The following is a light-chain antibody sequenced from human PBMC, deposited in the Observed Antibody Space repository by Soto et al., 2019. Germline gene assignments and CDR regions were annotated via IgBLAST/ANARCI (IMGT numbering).Light chain of an antibody. CDR1: SSNIGRNT. CDR3: ATWDDSLDGSV. Sequence: QSALTQPPSASGTFGQRVTISCSGSSSNIGRNTVNWYQQLPGTAPKLLIYSNNQRPSGVPDRFSGSKSGTSTSLAISGLQSEDEADYYCATWDDSLDGSVFGGGTKLTVL. J-gene: IGLJ2*01. V-gene: IGLV1-44*01. CDR2: SNN.